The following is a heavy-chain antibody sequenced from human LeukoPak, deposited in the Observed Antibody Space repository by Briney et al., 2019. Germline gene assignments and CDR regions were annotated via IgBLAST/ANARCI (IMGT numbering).Heavy chain of an antibody. V-gene: IGHV3-30*02. CDR1: GFTFGYYG. J-gene: IGHJ4*02. CDR2: IRFDGNDK. Sequence: GGSLRLSCAASGFTFGYYGMHWVRQAPGKGLEWVAFIRFDGNDKFYTKSVKGRFTISKDTSRSTLYLQMNSLRDDDTALYYCVRVHRYSSSWDSFGHWGQGTLVTVSS. D-gene: IGHD6-13*01. CDR3: VRVHRYSSSWDSFGH.